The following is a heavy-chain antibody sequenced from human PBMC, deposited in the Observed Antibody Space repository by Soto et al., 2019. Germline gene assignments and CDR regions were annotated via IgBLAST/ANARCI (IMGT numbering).Heavy chain of an antibody. CDR2: IYYSGST. CDR3: AREDCSGGSCQNFDH. V-gene: IGHV4-31*03. D-gene: IGHD2-15*01. J-gene: IGHJ4*02. CDR1: GGSISSGGDY. Sequence: SETLSLTCTVSGGSISSGGDYWSWIRQHPGKGLEWIGYIYYSGSTNYNPSLKTRVTISVDTSKNQFSLKLSSVTAADTAVYYRAREDCSGGSCQNFDHWGLGTLVTVSS.